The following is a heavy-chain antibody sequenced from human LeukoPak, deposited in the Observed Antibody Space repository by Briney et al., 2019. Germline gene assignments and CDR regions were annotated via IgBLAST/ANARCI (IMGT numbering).Heavy chain of an antibody. J-gene: IGHJ4*02. V-gene: IGHV3-23*01. D-gene: IGHD6-19*01. CDR3: AKDISWRQWLGAFDY. CDR2: ISGSDSGT. CDR1: GFTFNNYA. Sequence: PGGSLRLSCAASGFTFNNYAMSWVRQAPGKGLEWVSAISGSDSGTYHAASVRGRFTISRDNSKNTPYLQMNSLRAEDTAVYYCAKDISWRQWLGAFDYWGQGTLVTVSS.